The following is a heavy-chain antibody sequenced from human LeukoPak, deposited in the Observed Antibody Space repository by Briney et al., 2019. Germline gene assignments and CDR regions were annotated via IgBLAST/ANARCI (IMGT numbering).Heavy chain of an antibody. Sequence: PAETLSLTCTVSGGSISSYYWRWIRQPPGKGREWTGYIYYSATTNYNPSLKSRVTISVDTSKNQFSLKLSSVTAADTAVYYCARLLGSGWYYFDYWGQGTLVTVSS. CDR2: IYYSATT. CDR1: GGSISSYY. D-gene: IGHD6-13*01. J-gene: IGHJ4*02. CDR3: ARLLGSGWYYFDY. V-gene: IGHV4-59*08.